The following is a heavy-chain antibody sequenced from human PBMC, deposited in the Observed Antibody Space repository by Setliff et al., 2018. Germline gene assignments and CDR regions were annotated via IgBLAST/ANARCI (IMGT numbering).Heavy chain of an antibody. V-gene: IGHV3-33*08. Sequence: GGSLRLSCAASGFTFSTYCMHWVRQAPGKGLEWVAVIWDDGVRKYHADSVKGRFTISRDNSKNTLYLQMNSLRPEDTAVYYCARTCSGSGCYAGLESWGQGTPVTVSS. CDR3: ARTCSGSGCYAGLES. J-gene: IGHJ4*02. D-gene: IGHD2-15*01. CDR2: IWDDGVRK. CDR1: GFTFSTYC.